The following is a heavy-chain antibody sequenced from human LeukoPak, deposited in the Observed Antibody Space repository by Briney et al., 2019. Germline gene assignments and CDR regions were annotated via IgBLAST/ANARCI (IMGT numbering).Heavy chain of an antibody. D-gene: IGHD3-10*01. CDR1: GGSGGSISSSNY. CDR2: IYHSGRT. J-gene: IGHJ3*02. CDR3: ASRITMVRDDAFDI. Sequence: PSETLSLTCAVSGGSGGSISSSNYWSWVRQPPGKGLEWIGEIYHSGRTNSNPSLKSRVTISVDKSKNQFSLKLSSVTAADTAVYYCASRITMVRDDAFDIWGQGTMVTVSS. V-gene: IGHV4-4*02.